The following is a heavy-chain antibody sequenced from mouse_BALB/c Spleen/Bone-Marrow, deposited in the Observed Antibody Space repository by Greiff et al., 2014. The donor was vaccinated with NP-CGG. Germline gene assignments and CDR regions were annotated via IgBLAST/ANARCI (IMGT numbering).Heavy chain of an antibody. Sequence: DVKLVESGADLVKPGGSLKISCAASGFTFTTYGMSWVRQTPDKRLEWVGNICSGGGCTYYTDNVKGRITISRDNANNTLYLQMSSLKSEDTAVYYCTRRRSGDHCAMDYWGQGTSVTVSS. CDR1: GFTFTTYG. D-gene: IGHD1-1*01. V-gene: IGHV5-6*02. J-gene: IGHJ4*01. CDR2: ICSGGGCT. CDR3: TRRRSGDHCAMDY.